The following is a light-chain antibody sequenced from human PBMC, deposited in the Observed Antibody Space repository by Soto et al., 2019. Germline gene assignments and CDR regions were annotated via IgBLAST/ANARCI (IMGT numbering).Light chain of an antibody. Sequence: DIQMTQSPSTLSGSVGDRVTITCRASQTISSWLAWYQQKPGKAPRLLIFAASSLQSGVPSRFSGSGSGTDFTLTINSLQTDDFATYYCQESYRTPFTFGPGTKVDLK. V-gene: IGKV1-39*01. J-gene: IGKJ3*01. CDR1: QTISSW. CDR3: QESYRTPFT. CDR2: AAS.